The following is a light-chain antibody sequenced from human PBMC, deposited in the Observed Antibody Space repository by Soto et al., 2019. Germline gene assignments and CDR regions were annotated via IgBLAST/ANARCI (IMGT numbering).Light chain of an antibody. CDR2: AAS. Sequence: IVMTQSPATLSVSPGERATLSCRAGQSIDSKLAWYQQRPGQAPRLLIYAASTRATGIPDRFSGSGSGTEFTLTVSGLQSEDFGVYYCQHYKSWRTFGQGTNVEIK. J-gene: IGKJ1*01. V-gene: IGKV3-15*01. CDR3: QHYKSWRT. CDR1: QSIDSK.